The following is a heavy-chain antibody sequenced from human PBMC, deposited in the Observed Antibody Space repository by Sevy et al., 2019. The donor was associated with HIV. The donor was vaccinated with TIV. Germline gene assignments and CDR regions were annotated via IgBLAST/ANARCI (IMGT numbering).Heavy chain of an antibody. CDR1: GFTFSDYY. J-gene: IGHJ4*02. CDR3: ARVGIAARPIFDY. V-gene: IGHV3-11*06. Sequence: GGSLRLTCAASGFTFSDYYMSWIRRAPGKGLEWVSYLSSSSSYTNYADSVKGRFTISRDNAKNSLYLQMNSLRAEDTAVYYSARVGIAARPIFDYWGQGTLVTVSS. D-gene: IGHD6-6*01. CDR2: LSSSSSYT.